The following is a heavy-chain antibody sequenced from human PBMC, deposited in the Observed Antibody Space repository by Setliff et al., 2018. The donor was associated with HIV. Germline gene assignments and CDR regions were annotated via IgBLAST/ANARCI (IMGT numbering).Heavy chain of an antibody. CDR2: LSYQGTNI. J-gene: IGHJ4*02. D-gene: IGHD3-16*01. CDR1: GFKFSSSA. V-gene: IGHV3-30*01. CDR3: ARAGTDYYYYLIN. Sequence: GGSLRLSCAASGFKFSSSALHWVRQVPGKGLEWVAVLSYQGTNIYYADSVRGRFTVSRDTSRNTLYLEINSLRPEDTGLYFCARAGTDYYYYLINWGQGTLVTVS.